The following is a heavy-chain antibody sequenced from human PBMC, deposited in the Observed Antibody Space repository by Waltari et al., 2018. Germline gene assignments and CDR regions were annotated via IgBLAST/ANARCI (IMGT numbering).Heavy chain of an antibody. Sequence: EVQLVETGGGLIQPGGSLRLSCAASGFTVSNNSMTWVRQAPGKGMEWVSVIHIPRTTYYADSVKGRFTMSRDNSKNTLSLQMNSLRDEDTAVYYCARLAVAGPDVFSYFYGMDVWGQGTTVTVSS. V-gene: IGHV3-53*02. D-gene: IGHD6-19*01. CDR1: GFTVSNNS. CDR2: IHIPRTT. CDR3: ARLAVAGPDVFSYFYGMDV. J-gene: IGHJ6*02.